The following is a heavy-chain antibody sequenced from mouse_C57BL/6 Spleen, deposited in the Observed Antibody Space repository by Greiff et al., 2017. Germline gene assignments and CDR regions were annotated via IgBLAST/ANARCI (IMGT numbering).Heavy chain of an antibody. V-gene: IGHV1-76*01. CDR3: ARKTAQGFDY. CDR2: IYPGSGNT. CDR1: GYTFTDYY. J-gene: IGHJ2*01. D-gene: IGHD3-2*02. Sequence: QVQLQQSGAELVRPGASVKLSCKASGYTFTDYYINWVKQRPGQGLEWIARIYPGSGNTYYNEKFKGKATLTAEKSSSTAYMQLSSLTSEDSAVYLCARKTAQGFDYWGQGTTLTVSS.